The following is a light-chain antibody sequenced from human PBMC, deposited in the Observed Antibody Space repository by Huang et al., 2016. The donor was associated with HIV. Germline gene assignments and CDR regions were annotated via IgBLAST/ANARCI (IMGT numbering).Light chain of an antibody. Sequence: DIQLTQSPSTLSASVGDRLTTTCRASQNISSWLAWYQQKPGKAPKLLIYKISSLESGVPSRFSGSGYGTKFTLTINSLQPDDIGTYYCQYGETFGQGSKVEVK. V-gene: IGKV1-5*03. CDR3: QYGET. CDR1: QNISSW. J-gene: IGKJ1*01. CDR2: KIS.